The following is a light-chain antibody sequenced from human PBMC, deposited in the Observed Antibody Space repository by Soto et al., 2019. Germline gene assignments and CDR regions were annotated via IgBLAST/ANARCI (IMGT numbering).Light chain of an antibody. CDR1: QSIGDY. CDR2: DGS. Sequence: IVLTQSPATLSLSPGEGATLSCRASQSIGDYVAWFQQKPGQAPRLLIYDGSNRAVVIPARFSGSASGTDSTLTISSLEPEDFAVYYCQQRSAWPLTFGGGTRVEI. CDR3: QQRSAWPLT. V-gene: IGKV3-11*01. J-gene: IGKJ4*01.